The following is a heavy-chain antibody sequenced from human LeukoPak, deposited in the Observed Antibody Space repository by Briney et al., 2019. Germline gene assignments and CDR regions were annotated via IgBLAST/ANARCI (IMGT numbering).Heavy chain of an antibody. CDR3: ARVDGPTVFVYYLDL. Sequence: GGSLRLSCATSGFTFSHRGMVWARQAPGSGLDWISYISPSGDTVYYAESVKGRFTVSRDNAQSAMFLQMESLRVDDTAKYYCARVDGPTVFVYYLDLWGQGTLATVSS. CDR2: ISPSGDTV. J-gene: IGHJ4*02. D-gene: IGHD3-10*01. CDR1: GFTFSHRG. V-gene: IGHV3-48*01.